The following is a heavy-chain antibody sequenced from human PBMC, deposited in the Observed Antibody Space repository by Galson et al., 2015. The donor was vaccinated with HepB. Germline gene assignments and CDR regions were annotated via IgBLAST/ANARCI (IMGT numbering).Heavy chain of an antibody. CDR3: ARQELF. CDR1: GFTFSRDA. D-gene: IGHD1-26*01. J-gene: IGHJ4*02. Sequence: SLRLSCAASGFTFSRDAMTWGRQAPGKGLEWVSTISASGGSTYYADSVKGRFAISRDNSKNTLYLQMNSLRAEDTAIYYCARQELFRGQGTLVTVSS. V-gene: IGHV3-23*01. CDR2: ISASGGST.